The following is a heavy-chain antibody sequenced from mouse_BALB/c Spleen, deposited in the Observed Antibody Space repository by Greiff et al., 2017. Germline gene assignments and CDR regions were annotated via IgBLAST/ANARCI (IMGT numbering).Heavy chain of an antibody. CDR1: GYTFTSYW. V-gene: IGHV1-7*01. CDR3: VGYYYAMDY. D-gene: IGHD4-1*01. J-gene: IGHJ4*01. CDR2: INPSTGYT. Sequence: VQLQQSGAELAKPGASVKMSCKASGYTFTSYWMHWVKQRPGQGLEWIGYINPSTGYTEYNQKFKDKATLTADKSSSTAYMQLSSLTSEDSAVYYCVGYYYAMDYWGQGTSVTVAS.